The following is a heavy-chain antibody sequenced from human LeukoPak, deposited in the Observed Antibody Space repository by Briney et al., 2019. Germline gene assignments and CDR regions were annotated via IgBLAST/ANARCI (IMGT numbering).Heavy chain of an antibody. V-gene: IGHV4-59*08. J-gene: IGHJ3*02. D-gene: IGHD3-22*01. CDR3: ARTRITMIEGAFDI. CDR1: GGSISSYY. Sequence: SETLSLTCTVSGGSISSYYWSWIRQPPGKGLEWIGYIYYSGSTNCNPSLKSRVTISVDTSKNQFSLKLSSVTAADTAVYYCARTRITMIEGAFDIWGQGTMVTVSS. CDR2: IYYSGST.